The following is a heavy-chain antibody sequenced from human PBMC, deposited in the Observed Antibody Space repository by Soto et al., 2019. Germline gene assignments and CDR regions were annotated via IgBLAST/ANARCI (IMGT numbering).Heavy chain of an antibody. CDR3: ASITMVRGVIGGTDAFDI. CDR2: MNPNSGNT. Sequence: QVQLVQAGAEVKKPGASVKVSCKASGYTFTSYDINWVRQATGQGLEWMGWMNPNSGNTGYAQKFQGRVTMTRNTSISTAYMELSSLRSEDTAVYYCASITMVRGVIGGTDAFDIWGKGTMVTVSS. J-gene: IGHJ3*02. CDR1: GYTFTSYD. V-gene: IGHV1-8*01. D-gene: IGHD3-10*01.